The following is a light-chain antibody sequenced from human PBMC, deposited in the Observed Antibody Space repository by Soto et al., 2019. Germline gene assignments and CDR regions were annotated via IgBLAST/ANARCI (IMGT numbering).Light chain of an antibody. CDR1: SSDVGGYNS. J-gene: IGLJ2*01. CDR2: EVS. Sequence: QSVLPQPASVSGSPGQSITISCTGTSSDVGGYNSVSWFQQHPGKAPKLMIYEVSNRPSGVSNRFSGSKSGNTASLTISGLQAEDEADYYCGSYTPSGTVLFGGGTKLTVL. CDR3: GSYTPSGTVL. V-gene: IGLV2-14*01.